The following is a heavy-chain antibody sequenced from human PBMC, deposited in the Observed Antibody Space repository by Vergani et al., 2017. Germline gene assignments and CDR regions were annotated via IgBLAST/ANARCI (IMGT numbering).Heavy chain of an antibody. CDR2: IYYSGST. CDR3: ARAIRNPDSGYDTFDY. Sequence: QVQLQQWGAGLLKPSETLSLTCAVYGGSFSGYYWSWIRQPPGKGLEWIGYIYYSGSTYYNPSLKSRVTISVDTSKNQFSLKLSSVTAADTAVYYCARAIRNPDSGYDTFDYWGQGTLVTVSS. J-gene: IGHJ4*02. V-gene: IGHV4-34*01. D-gene: IGHD5-12*01. CDR1: GGSFSGYY.